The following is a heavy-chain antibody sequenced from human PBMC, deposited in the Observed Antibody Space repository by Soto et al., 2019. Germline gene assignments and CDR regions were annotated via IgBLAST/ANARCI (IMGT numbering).Heavy chain of an antibody. J-gene: IGHJ6*03. CDR3: ARVETGPGGVDTAMVTYYYYYYYMDV. Sequence: GGSLRLSCAASGFTVSSNYMSWVRQAPGKGLEWVSVIYSGGSTYYADSVKGRFTISRDNSKNTLYLQMNSLRAEDTAVYYCARVETGPGGVDTAMVTYYYYYYYMDVWGKGTTVTVSS. CDR1: GFTVSSNY. D-gene: IGHD5-18*01. CDR2: IYSGGST. V-gene: IGHV3-66*01.